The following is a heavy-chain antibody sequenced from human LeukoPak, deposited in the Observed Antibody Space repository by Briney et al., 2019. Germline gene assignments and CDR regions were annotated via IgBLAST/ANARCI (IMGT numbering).Heavy chain of an antibody. V-gene: IGHV3-23*01. Sequence: QPGGSLTLSCTPSGFTFSSYAMRWVRQAPGKGLEWVSVVSGSGGSTYYADSVKGRFTISRDNSKNTLYLQMNSLRAEDTAVSYFEKAVRGYSCISAYWGQGTLVTVSS. J-gene: IGHJ4*02. CDR1: GFTFSSYA. D-gene: IGHD6-13*01. CDR2: VSGSGGST. CDR3: EKAVRGYSCISAY.